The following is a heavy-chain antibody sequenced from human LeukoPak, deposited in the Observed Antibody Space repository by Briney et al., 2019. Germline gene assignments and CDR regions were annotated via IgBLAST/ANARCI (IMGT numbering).Heavy chain of an antibody. CDR2: IYYSGST. J-gene: IGHJ5*02. CDR3: ARVSSSDTTGWFDP. D-gene: IGHD5-18*01. Sequence: SETLSLTCTVSGGSISSYYWSWIRQPPGKGLEWIGYIYYSGSTNYNPSLKSRVTISVDTSKNQFSLKLSSVTAADTAVYYCARVSSSDTTGWFDPWGQGTLVTVSS. CDR1: GGSISSYY. V-gene: IGHV4-59*01.